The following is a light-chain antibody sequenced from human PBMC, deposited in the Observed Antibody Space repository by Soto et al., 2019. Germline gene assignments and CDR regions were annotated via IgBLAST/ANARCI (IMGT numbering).Light chain of an antibody. V-gene: IGLV2-14*01. Sequence: HSALTQPAYMHRSPGQSTAISCTGPSRDVGGYNYVSWYQQHPGKAPKLVIFEVSNRPSGVSTRFSGSKSGNTASLTISGLQAEDEADYYCSSYTSSSTRVFGTGTKVTVL. J-gene: IGLJ1*01. CDR1: SRDVGGYNY. CDR2: EVS. CDR3: SSYTSSSTRV.